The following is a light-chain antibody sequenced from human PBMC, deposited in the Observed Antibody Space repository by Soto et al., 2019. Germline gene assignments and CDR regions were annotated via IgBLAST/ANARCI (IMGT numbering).Light chain of an antibody. J-gene: IGLJ1*01. CDR3: NSYSGGPPLYL. CDR2: DVS. Sequence: QSVLTQPASVSGSPGQSITISCTGTSTDVGGYNYVSWYQQHPGKAPKLLISDVSNRPSGVSFRFSGSKSGNTASLTISGLQAEDEADYYCNSYSGGPPLYLFGTGTEVTVL. CDR1: STDVGGYNY. V-gene: IGLV2-14*01.